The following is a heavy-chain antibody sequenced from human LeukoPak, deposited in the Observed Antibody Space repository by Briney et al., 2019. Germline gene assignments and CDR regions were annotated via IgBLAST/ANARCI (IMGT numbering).Heavy chain of an antibody. V-gene: IGHV3-74*01. Sequence: GGSLRLSCAASGFTFSSYWMHWVRQAPGKGLVWVSRINSDGSSTSYADSVKGRLTISRDNAKNTLYLQMNSLRAEDTAVYYCARVVPPYYFDYWGQGTLVTVSS. CDR1: GFTFSSYW. CDR2: INSDGSST. J-gene: IGHJ4*02. D-gene: IGHD6-13*01. CDR3: ARVVPPYYFDY.